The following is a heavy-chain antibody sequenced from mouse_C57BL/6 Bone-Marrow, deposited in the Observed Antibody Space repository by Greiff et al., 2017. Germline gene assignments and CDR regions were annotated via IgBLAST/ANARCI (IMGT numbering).Heavy chain of an antibody. D-gene: IGHD1-1*01. CDR1: GYTFTSYD. Sequence: QVQLQQSGPELVKPGASVKLSCKASGYTFTSYDLNWVKQRPGQGLEWIGWIYPRDGSTKYNEKFKGKATLTVDTSYSTAYMELHRLTSEDSAVYFCARDYGSSYWYFDVWGTGTTVTVSS. J-gene: IGHJ1*03. CDR3: ARDYGSSYWYFDV. CDR2: IYPRDGST. V-gene: IGHV1-85*01.